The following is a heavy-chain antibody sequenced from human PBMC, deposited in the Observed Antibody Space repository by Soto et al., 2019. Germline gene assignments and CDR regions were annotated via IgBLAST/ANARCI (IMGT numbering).Heavy chain of an antibody. V-gene: IGHV1-69*13. CDR3: DLAVAGRRYFDY. D-gene: IGHD6-19*01. CDR1: GGTFSSYA. J-gene: IGHJ4*02. CDR2: IIPIFGTA. Sequence: SVKVSCKASGGTFSSYAMSWVRRAPGQGLEWMGGIIPIFGTANYAQKFQGRVTITADESTSTAYMELSSLRSEDTAVCYCDLAVAGRRYFDYWGQGTLVTVSS.